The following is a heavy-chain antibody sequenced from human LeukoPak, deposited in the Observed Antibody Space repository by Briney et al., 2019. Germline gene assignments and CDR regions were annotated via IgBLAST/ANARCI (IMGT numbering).Heavy chain of an antibody. V-gene: IGHV3-21*01. J-gene: IGHJ4*02. CDR3: ARGHYDSSGYSFDY. CDR2: ISSSSSYI. Sequence: SSISSSSSYIYYADSVKGRFTISRENAKNSLYLQMTSLRAGDTAVYYCARGHYDSSGYSFDYWGQGTLVTVSS. D-gene: IGHD3-22*01.